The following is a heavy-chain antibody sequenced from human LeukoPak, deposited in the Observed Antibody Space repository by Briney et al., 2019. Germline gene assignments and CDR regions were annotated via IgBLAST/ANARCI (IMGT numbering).Heavy chain of an antibody. CDR2: ISGSGGTT. CDR3: ARDYRDSSGSYGVDY. Sequence: PGGSLRLSCAASGFTFSSYGMSWVRQAPGKGLKWVSVISGSGGTTHYADSVKCRFTISRDNARNTLYLQMNSLRADDTAVYYCARDYRDSSGSYGVDYWGQGTLVIVSS. V-gene: IGHV3-23*01. D-gene: IGHD3-22*01. J-gene: IGHJ4*02. CDR1: GFTFSSYG.